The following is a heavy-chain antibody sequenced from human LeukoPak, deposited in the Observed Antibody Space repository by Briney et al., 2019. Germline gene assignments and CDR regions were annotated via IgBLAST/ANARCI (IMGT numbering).Heavy chain of an antibody. D-gene: IGHD3-16*01. CDR2: IHYTGNS. Sequence: SETLSLTCTVSGGSISGFHWGWIRQPPGKAPEWIAYIHYTGNSHYNPSLKSGVIISVDTSKNQFSLKLSSVTAADTAVYYCSRDRGREGGFDFWGRGTLVTVSS. CDR1: GGSISGFH. CDR3: SRDRGREGGFDF. V-gene: IGHV4-59*13. J-gene: IGHJ4*02.